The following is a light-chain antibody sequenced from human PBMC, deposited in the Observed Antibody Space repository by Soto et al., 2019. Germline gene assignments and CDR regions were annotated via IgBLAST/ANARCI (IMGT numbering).Light chain of an antibody. CDR1: SSNIGATYD. CDR2: EVT. CDR3: SSYTNINTRACV. J-gene: IGLJ1*01. V-gene: IGLV2-14*01. Sequence: QSVLTQPPSVSGAPGQRVTISCAGSSSNIGATYDVHWYQQHPGKAPKLIIYEVTDRPSGVSNRFSGSKSGNTASLTISGLQAEDEAEYYCSSYTNINTRACVFGTGTKLTVL.